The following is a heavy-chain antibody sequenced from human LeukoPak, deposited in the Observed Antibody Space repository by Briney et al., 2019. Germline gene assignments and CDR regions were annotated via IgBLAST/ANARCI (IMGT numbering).Heavy chain of an antibody. CDR1: GFTVSSNY. CDR2: IYSGGST. Sequence: PGGSLRLSCAASGFTVSSNYMSWARQAPGKGLEWVSVIYSGGSTYYADSVKGRFTISRDNSKNTLYLQMNSLRAEDTAVYYCARRIAVAGIGFFDYWGQGTLVTVSS. J-gene: IGHJ4*02. D-gene: IGHD6-19*01. V-gene: IGHV3-53*01. CDR3: ARRIAVAGIGFFDY.